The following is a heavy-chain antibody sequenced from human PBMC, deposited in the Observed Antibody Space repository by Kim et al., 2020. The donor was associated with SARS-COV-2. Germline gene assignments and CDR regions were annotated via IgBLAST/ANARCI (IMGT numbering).Heavy chain of an antibody. CDR1: GFTFSSYA. V-gene: IGHV3-23*01. CDR2: ISGSGGST. Sequence: GGSLRLSCAASGFTFSSYAMSWVRQAPGKALEWVSAISGSGGSTYYADSVKGRFTISRDNSKNTLYLQMNSLRAEDTAVYYCAKNRKSGLLWGYYYGMDVWGQGTTVTVSS. J-gene: IGHJ6*02. D-gene: IGHD3-10*01. CDR3: AKNRKSGLLWGYYYGMDV.